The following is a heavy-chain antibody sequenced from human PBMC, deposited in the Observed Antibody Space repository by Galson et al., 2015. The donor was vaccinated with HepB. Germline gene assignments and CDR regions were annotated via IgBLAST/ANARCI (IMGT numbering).Heavy chain of an antibody. V-gene: IGHV5-10-1*01. Sequence: QSGAEVKKPGESLRISCKGSGYSFTSYWIYWVRQMPGKGLEWMGRLDPSDSHTNYSPSFQGHVTLSAYKSISTAYVQWSSLKASDTAMYYCARWFVGSGYPDYWGQGTQATVSS. CDR2: LDPSDSHT. J-gene: IGHJ4*02. D-gene: IGHD3-22*01. CDR3: ARWFVGSGYPDY. CDR1: GYSFTSYW.